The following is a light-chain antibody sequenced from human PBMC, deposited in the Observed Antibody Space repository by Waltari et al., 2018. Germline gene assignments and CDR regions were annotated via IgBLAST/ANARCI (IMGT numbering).Light chain of an antibody. J-gene: IGKJ1*01. CDR2: AAS. CDR3: LQDYNYPWT. CDR1: QGIRYD. V-gene: IGKV1-6*01. Sequence: AIQMTQSPSSLSASVGDRVTITCRASQGIRYDLGWYQQQPGKAPKLLIFAASTLQRGVPSRFSGSGSATDFTLTINSLQPEDFATYYCLQDYNYPWTFGQGTKVEIK.